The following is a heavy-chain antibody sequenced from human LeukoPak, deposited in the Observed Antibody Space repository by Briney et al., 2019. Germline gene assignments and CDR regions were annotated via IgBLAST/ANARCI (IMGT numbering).Heavy chain of an antibody. D-gene: IGHD3-3*01. CDR3: ARGDGSRFLGSYYYYYMDV. V-gene: IGHV1-8*03. CDR2: MNPNSGNT. Sequence: ASVKVSCKASGYTFTSYDINWVRQATGQGLEWMGWMNPNSGNTGYAQKFQGRVTTTRNTSISTAYMELSSLRSEDTAVYYCARGDGSRFLGSYYYYYMDVWGKGTTVTVSS. CDR1: GYTFTSYD. J-gene: IGHJ6*03.